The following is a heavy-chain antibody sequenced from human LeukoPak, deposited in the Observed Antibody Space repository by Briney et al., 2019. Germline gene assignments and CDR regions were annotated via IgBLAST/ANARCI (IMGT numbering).Heavy chain of an antibody. Sequence: SETLSLTCVVYGESFSGYSWSWIRQPPGKGLEWIGEINHSGSTNYNPSLKSRVTISVDTSKNQFSLKLSSVTAADTAVYYCARGGTGSWFAAGRDYWGQGTLVTVSS. CDR1: GESFSGYS. J-gene: IGHJ4*02. D-gene: IGHD6-13*01. CDR2: INHSGST. V-gene: IGHV4-34*01. CDR3: ARGGTGSWFAAGRDY.